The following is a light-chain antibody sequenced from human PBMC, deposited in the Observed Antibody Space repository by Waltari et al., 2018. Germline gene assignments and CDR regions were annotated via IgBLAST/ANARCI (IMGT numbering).Light chain of an antibody. CDR3: SSYADSNVL. CDR2: GVT. J-gene: IGLJ2*01. Sequence: QSALTQPPSASGSPGQSVTISCTGTSGDIGPYNSVSWYQQHPGRAPKLMIYGVTKRPSGVPDRFSGSRSGNTASLTVSGLQTEDEADYFCSSYADSNVLFGGGTKLTVL. V-gene: IGLV2-8*01. CDR1: SGDIGPYNS.